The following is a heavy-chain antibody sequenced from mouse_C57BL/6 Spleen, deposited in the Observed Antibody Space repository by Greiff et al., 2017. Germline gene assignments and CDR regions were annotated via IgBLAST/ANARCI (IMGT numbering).Heavy chain of an antibody. Sequence: EVQLQESGPELVKPGASVKIPCKASGYTFTDYNMDWVKQSHGKSLEWIGDINPNNGGTIYNQKFKGKATLTVDKSSSTAYMELRSLTSEDTAVYYCARGYGSSYSYWYFDVWGTGTTVTVSS. V-gene: IGHV1-18*01. CDR1: GYTFTDYN. CDR2: INPNNGGT. D-gene: IGHD1-1*01. CDR3: ARGYGSSYSYWYFDV. J-gene: IGHJ1*03.